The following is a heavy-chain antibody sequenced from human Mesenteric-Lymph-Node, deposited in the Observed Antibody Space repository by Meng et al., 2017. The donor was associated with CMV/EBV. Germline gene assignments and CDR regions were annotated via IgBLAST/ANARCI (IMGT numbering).Heavy chain of an antibody. CDR1: GFTFSSYA. CDR2: ISYDGSNK. D-gene: IGHD2-2*01. J-gene: IGHJ4*02. V-gene: IGHV3-30-3*01. Sequence: GESLKISCAASGFTFSSYAMHWVRQAPGKGLEWVAVISYDGSNKYYADSVKGRFTISRDNAKNSLYLQMNSLRAEDTAVYYCARDLCAGSTSCRVFDYWGQGTLVTVSS. CDR3: ARDLCAGSTSCRVFDY.